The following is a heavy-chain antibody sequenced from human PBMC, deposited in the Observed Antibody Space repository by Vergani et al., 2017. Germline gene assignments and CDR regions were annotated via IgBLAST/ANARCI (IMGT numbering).Heavy chain of an antibody. D-gene: IGHD2-21*02. J-gene: IGHJ4*02. CDR3: AKYLRDSTDGLPDS. Sequence: QVQLVESGGGVVQRGGSLRLSCATSGFTLSNYDMQWIRQGPGKGLEFVAFIQFDGSNQYYADSVKGRFTVSRDNSKNILYLQMDSLRSEDTALYHCAKYLRDSTDGLPDSWGPGTLVIVSS. CDR2: IQFDGSNQ. CDR1: GFTLSNYD. V-gene: IGHV3-30*02.